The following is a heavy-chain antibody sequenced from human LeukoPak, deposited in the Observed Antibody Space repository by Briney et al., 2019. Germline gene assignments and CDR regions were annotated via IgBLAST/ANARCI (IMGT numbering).Heavy chain of an antibody. CDR2: ISGSGGST. CDR3: AKDSYYDFWSGPRTPFDY. J-gene: IGHJ4*02. V-gene: IGHV3-23*01. Sequence: GGSLRLSCAASGFTFSSYAMSWVRQAPGKGLGWVSAISGSGGSTYYADSVKGRFTISRDNSKNTLYLQMNSLRAEDTAVYYCAKDSYYDFWSGPRTPFDYWGQGTLVTVSS. D-gene: IGHD3-3*01. CDR1: GFTFSSYA.